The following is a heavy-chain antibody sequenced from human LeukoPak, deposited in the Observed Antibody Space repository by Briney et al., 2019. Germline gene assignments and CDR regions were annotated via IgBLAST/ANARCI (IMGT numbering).Heavy chain of an antibody. D-gene: IGHD5-12*01. V-gene: IGHV3-23*01. CDR3: AKDLLAATIDYYFDY. CDR1: GFTVSSNY. CDR2: ISGSGGRT. Sequence: PGGSLRLSCAASGFTVSSNYMSWVRQAPGKGLEWVSVISGSGGRTYYADSVKGRFTISRDNSKNTLYVQMNSLRAEDTAVYYCAKDLLAATIDYYFDYWGQGTLVTVSS. J-gene: IGHJ4*02.